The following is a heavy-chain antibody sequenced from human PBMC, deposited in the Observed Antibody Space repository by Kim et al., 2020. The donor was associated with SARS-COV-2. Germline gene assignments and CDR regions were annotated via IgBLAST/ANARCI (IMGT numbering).Heavy chain of an antibody. V-gene: IGHV3-49*04. CDR3: TRGIAVEGSFDY. D-gene: IGHD6-19*01. CDR2: IRSKAYGGTT. CDR1: GFTFGDYA. J-gene: IGHJ4*02. Sequence: GGSLRLSCTASGFTFGDYAMSWVRQAPGKGLEWVGFIRSKAYGGTTEYAASVKGRFTISRDDSKSIAYLQMNSLKTEDTAVYYCTRGIAVEGSFDYWGQGTLVTVSS.